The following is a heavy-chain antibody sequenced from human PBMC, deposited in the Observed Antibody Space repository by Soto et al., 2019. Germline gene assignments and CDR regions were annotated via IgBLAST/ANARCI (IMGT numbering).Heavy chain of an antibody. J-gene: IGHJ5*02. CDR1: GGSFSGYY. V-gene: IGHV4-34*01. Sequence: SETLSLTCAVYGGSFSGYYWSWIRQHPGAGLEWIEEINHSGSTHYNPTLKIRVTISVDTSKSQFSLKLSSVTAADTAVYYCARVANYGILTGYYPLYDWFDPWGQGTLVTVSS. CDR3: ARVANYGILTGYYPLYDWFDP. D-gene: IGHD3-9*01. CDR2: INHSGST.